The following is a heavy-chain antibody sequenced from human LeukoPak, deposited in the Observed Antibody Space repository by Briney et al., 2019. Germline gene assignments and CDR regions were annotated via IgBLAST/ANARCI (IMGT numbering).Heavy chain of an antibody. V-gene: IGHV1-69*05. CDR1: GGTFSSYA. Sequence: ASVKVSCKASGGTFSSYAISWVRQAPGQGLEWMGGIIPIFGTANYAQKFQGRVTITTDESTSTAYMELSSLRSKDTAVYYCARDRSGHGYTTPDYWGQGTLVTVSS. CDR3: ARDRSGHGYTTPDY. J-gene: IGHJ4*02. D-gene: IGHD5-24*01. CDR2: IIPIFGTA.